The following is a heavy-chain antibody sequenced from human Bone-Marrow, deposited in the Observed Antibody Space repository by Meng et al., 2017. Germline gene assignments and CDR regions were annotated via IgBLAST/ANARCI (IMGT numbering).Heavy chain of an antibody. D-gene: IGHD2-21*02. V-gene: IGHV4-38-2*02. Sequence: GSLRLSCAVYGGSFSGYYWGWIRQPPGKGLEWIGSIYHSGSTYYNPSLKSRVTISVDTSKSQFSLKLSSVTAADTAVYYCARDVGCGGDCYGGYWGQGTLVTVSS. CDR2: IYHSGST. CDR3: ARDVGCGGDCYGGY. J-gene: IGHJ4*02. CDR1: GGSFSGYY.